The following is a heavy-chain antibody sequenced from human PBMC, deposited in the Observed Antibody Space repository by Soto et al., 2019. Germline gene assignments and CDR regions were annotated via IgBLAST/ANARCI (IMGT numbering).Heavy chain of an antibody. Sequence: GGSLRLSCAASGFTFSSYGMHWVRQAPGKGLEWVAVISYDGSNKYYADSVKGRFTISRDNSKNTLYLQMNSLRAEDTAVYYCAKDPSHSGWHRKYDYWGQGTLVTVSS. CDR2: ISYDGSNK. V-gene: IGHV3-30*18. CDR3: AKDPSHSGWHRKYDY. CDR1: GFTFSSYG. J-gene: IGHJ4*02. D-gene: IGHD6-19*01.